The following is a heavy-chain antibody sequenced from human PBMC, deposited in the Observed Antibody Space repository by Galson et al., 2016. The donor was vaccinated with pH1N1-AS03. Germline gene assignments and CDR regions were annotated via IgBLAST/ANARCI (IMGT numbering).Heavy chain of an antibody. CDR2: IYPGGSDT. Sequence: QSGAEVKKPGESLKISCKGSGHIFANYWIGWVRQTPGKGLEWMGLIYPGGSDTRYSPSFQGQVTISADKSLSTAYLQWSSLKASDTARYYCASSRIAAHTYYYHGIDVWGQGTTVTVPS. CDR1: GHIFANYW. D-gene: IGHD6-6*01. V-gene: IGHV5-51*01. CDR3: ASSRIAAHTYYYHGIDV. J-gene: IGHJ6*02.